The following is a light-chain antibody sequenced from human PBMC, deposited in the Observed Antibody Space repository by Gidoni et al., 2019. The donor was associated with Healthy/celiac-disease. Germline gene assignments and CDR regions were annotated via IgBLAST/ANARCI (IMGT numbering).Light chain of an antibody. Sequence: ETVLTQSPATLSLSPGERATLSCRASQSVSSFLAWYQQKPGQAPRLLIYDASTRATGIPARFIGSGSGTDFTLTISSLEPEDFVVYYCQQRGNWPLTFGGGTKVEIK. CDR3: QQRGNWPLT. J-gene: IGKJ4*01. CDR1: QSVSSF. V-gene: IGKV3-11*01. CDR2: DAS.